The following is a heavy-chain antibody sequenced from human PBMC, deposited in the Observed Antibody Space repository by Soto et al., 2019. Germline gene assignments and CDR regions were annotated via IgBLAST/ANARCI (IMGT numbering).Heavy chain of an antibody. CDR3: ARVTHFIDY. Sequence: PGGSLRLSCAASGFTFSSYEMNWVRQAPGKGLEWVSYISSTGTSMDYADSVKGRFTISRDNAKNSLFLQLNSLRDEDTAVYYCARVTHFIDYWGQGTLVSVSA. J-gene: IGHJ4*02. D-gene: IGHD2-21*02. CDR1: GFTFSSYE. V-gene: IGHV3-48*03. CDR2: ISSTGTSM.